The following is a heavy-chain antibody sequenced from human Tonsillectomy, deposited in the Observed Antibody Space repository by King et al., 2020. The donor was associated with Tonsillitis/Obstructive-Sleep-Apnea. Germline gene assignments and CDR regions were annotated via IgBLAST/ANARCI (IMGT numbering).Heavy chain of an antibody. CDR2: INPNSGGT. CDR3: ATTLNPGSFYRDYFDS. J-gene: IGHJ4*02. Sequence: VQLVESGAEVKKPGASVKVSCKASGYTFTGFFLHWVRQAPGHGLEWMGWINPNSGGTEYAQKFRGWVTMTRDTSINTAYMELNRLRSGDTAIYYCATTLNPGSFYRDYFDSWGQGTLLTVS. CDR1: GYTFTGFF. V-gene: IGHV1-2*04. D-gene: IGHD1-26*01.